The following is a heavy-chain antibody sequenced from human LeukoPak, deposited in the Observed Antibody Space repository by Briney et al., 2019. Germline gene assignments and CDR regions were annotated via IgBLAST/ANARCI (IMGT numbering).Heavy chain of an antibody. CDR1: GGSISSYY. J-gene: IGHJ4*02. Sequence: LSLTCTVSGGSISSYYWSWIRQPPGKGLEWVSGISWNSGNIGYADSVKGRFTISRDNAKNSLYLQMNSLRAEDTALYYCAKDRPYYDDSGFYDYWGRGTLVTVSS. D-gene: IGHD3-22*01. CDR3: AKDRPYYDDSGFYDY. V-gene: IGHV3-9*01. CDR2: ISWNSGNI.